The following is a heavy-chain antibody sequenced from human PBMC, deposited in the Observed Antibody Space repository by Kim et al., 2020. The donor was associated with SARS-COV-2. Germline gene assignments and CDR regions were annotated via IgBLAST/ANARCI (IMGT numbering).Heavy chain of an antibody. J-gene: IGHJ3*02. CDR3: ARSGEPDAFDI. CDR2: T. Sequence: TSDDPEFPGDVTMTRNTSTSAVYMELSSLRSEDTAVYYCARSGEPDAFDIWGQGTMVTVSS. D-gene: IGHD3-10*01. V-gene: IGHV1-46*01.